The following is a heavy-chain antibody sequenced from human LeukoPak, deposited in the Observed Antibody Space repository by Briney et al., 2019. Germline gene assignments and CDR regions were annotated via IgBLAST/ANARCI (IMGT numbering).Heavy chain of an antibody. Sequence: ASVKVSCKASGGTFSSYAINWVRQAPGQGLEWMGWINPNSGGTNYAQKFQGRVTMTRDTSISTAYMELSRLRSDDTAVYYCARVDFWSGYAPFDYWGQGTLVTVSS. J-gene: IGHJ4*02. CDR2: INPNSGGT. CDR3: ARVDFWSGYAPFDY. CDR1: GGTFSSYA. V-gene: IGHV1-2*02. D-gene: IGHD3-3*01.